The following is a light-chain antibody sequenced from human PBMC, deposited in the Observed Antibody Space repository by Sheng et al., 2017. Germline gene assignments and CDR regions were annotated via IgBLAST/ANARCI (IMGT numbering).Light chain of an antibody. CDR3: QQSYSTPYT. V-gene: IGKV1-39*01. CDR2: VAS. Sequence: DIQMTQSPSSLSASVGDRVTITCRASQGISNYLAWFQQIPGIAPKLLIYVASNLQSGVPSRFSGSGSGTDFTLTISSLHPEDFATYFCQQSYSTPYTFGQGTKLEI. J-gene: IGKJ2*01. CDR1: QGISNY.